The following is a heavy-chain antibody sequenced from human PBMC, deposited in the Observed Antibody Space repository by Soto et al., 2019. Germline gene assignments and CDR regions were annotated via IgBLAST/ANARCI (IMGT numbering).Heavy chain of an antibody. V-gene: IGHV4-34*01. Sequence: AETLSLTCAVYGGSFSGYYWSWIRQPPGKGLEWIGEINHSGSTKYNPSLKSRGTISVDTSKNQFSLNLSCVTAAEKAVYYCARGGLWFRHGTDVWGQGTTVTVSS. CDR1: GGSFSGYY. CDR2: INHSGST. CDR3: ARGGLWFRHGTDV. J-gene: IGHJ6*02. D-gene: IGHD5-18*01.